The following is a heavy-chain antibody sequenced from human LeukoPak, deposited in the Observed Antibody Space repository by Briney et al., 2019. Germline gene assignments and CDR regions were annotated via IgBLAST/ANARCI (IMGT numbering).Heavy chain of an antibody. CDR2: IYHSGGT. Sequence: PSETLSLTCAVSGGSISSSNWWSWVRQPPGKGLEWIGEIYHSGGTNYIPSLKTRVTISVDKSKNQFSLKLSSVTAADTAVYYCARRSGIAVAGAFDYWGQGTLVTVSS. CDR3: ARRSGIAVAGAFDY. D-gene: IGHD6-19*01. CDR1: GGSISSSNW. J-gene: IGHJ4*02. V-gene: IGHV4-4*02.